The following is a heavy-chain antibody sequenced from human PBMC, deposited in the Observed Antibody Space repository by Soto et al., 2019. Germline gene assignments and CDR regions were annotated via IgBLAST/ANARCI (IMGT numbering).Heavy chain of an antibody. D-gene: IGHD4-17*01. Sequence: SETLSLTCTVSGGSITSGPYYWIWIRQHPGKGLEWIGYIYYTGSTYSNPSLESRITMSVDTSKNQFSLKLRSVTAADTAVYYCARLFGDYVGWFDPWGQGTLVTVSS. V-gene: IGHV4-31*03. CDR1: GGSITSGPYY. CDR3: ARLFGDYVGWFDP. J-gene: IGHJ5*02. CDR2: IYYTGST.